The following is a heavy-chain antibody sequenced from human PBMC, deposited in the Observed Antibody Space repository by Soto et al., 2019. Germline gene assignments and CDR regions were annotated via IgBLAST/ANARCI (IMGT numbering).Heavy chain of an antibody. CDR3: ANSGIVATIPDAFHI. Sequence: GGSLRLSCAASGFTFSSYAMSWVRQAPGKGLEWVSAISGSGGSTYYADSVKGRFTISRDNSKNTLYLQMKSLRAEDTAVYYCANSGIVATIPDAFHIWGPGTLVTVSS. D-gene: IGHD5-12*01. CDR1: GFTFSSYA. CDR2: ISGSGGST. J-gene: IGHJ3*02. V-gene: IGHV3-23*01.